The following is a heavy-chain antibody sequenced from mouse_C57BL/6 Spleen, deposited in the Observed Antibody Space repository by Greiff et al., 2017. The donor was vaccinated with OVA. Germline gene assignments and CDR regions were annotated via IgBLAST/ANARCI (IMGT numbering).Heavy chain of an antibody. J-gene: IGHJ2*01. D-gene: IGHD2-5*01. V-gene: IGHV3-6*01. Sequence: VQLQQSGPGLVKPSQSLSLTCSVTGYSITSGYYWNWIRQFPGNKLEWMGYISYDGSNNYNPSLKNRISITRDTSKNQFFLKLNSVTTEDTATYYCARVASYYSNLYYFDYWGQGTTLTVSS. CDR2: ISYDGSN. CDR1: GYSITSGYY. CDR3: ARVASYYSNLYYFDY.